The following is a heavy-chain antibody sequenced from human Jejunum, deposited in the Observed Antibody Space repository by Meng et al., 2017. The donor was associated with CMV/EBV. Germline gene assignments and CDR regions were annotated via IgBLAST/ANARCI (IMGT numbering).Heavy chain of an antibody. CDR2: IYYRGST. Sequence: VNLHQSGPGLVKPSQTLALPCTVPGSSVNRPAYYWRWIRQHPETGRDWIGYIYYRGSTYYNPSLKSRVSISGDTSNKQFSLKLTSVTAADAAVYYCARSPYSGSALPFFNYWGQGSLVTVSS. V-gene: IGHV4-30-4*01. D-gene: IGHD1-26*01. J-gene: IGHJ4*02. CDR1: GSSVNRPAYY. CDR3: ARSPYSGSALPFFNY.